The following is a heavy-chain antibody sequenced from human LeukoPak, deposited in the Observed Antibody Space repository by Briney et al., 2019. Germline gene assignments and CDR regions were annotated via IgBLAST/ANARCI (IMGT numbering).Heavy chain of an antibody. Sequence: GGSLRLSCAASGFAFSSYAMHWVRQAPGKGLEWVAVISYDGSNKYYADSVKGRFTISRDNSKNTLYLQMNSLRAEDTAVYYCARPQPPRITMIVAYYFDYWGQGTLVTVSS. D-gene: IGHD3-22*01. CDR3: ARPQPPRITMIVAYYFDY. CDR2: ISYDGSNK. CDR1: GFAFSSYA. J-gene: IGHJ4*02. V-gene: IGHV3-30*01.